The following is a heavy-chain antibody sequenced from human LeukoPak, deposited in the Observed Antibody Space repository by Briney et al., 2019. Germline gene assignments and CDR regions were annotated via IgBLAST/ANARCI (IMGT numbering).Heavy chain of an antibody. CDR1: GGSFSGYY. Sequence: SETLSLTCAVYGGSFSGYYWSWIRQPPGKGLEWIGEINHIGSSNYIPSLKSRVTISVDTSKNQVSMTLSSVTAADTAVYYCARRSYSSSWYSKNNWFDPWGQGTLVTVSS. CDR2: INHIGSS. CDR3: ARRSYSSSWYSKNNWFDP. D-gene: IGHD6-13*01. J-gene: IGHJ5*02. V-gene: IGHV4-34*01.